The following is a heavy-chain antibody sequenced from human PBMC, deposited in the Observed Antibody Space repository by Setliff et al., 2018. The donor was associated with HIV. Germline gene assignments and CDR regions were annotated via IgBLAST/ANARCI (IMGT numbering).Heavy chain of an antibody. D-gene: IGHD2-8*01. CDR1: GGSVDSRHYY. J-gene: IGHJ3*02. CDR3: ARPTTGLGGGAAFDI. CDR2: ILYGGTT. Sequence: SETLSLTCAVSGGSVDSRHYYWGWIRQPPGKGLEWIGNILYGGTTHYTPSLKSRVSISVDTSRNQFSLRLNSVTAADTAVYYCARPTTGLGGGAAFDIWGQGTMVTVSS. V-gene: IGHV4-39*01.